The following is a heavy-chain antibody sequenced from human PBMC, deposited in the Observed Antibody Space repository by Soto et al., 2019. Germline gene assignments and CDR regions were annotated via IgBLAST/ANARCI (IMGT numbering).Heavy chain of an antibody. CDR1: GFVFTAYC. Sequence: VKLVESGGGLVKPGGSLRLSCAASGFVFTAYCMTWVRQAPGKGLEWVSSITSGSTNIYYADSVKGRFTISRDNAKNSLYRQMDSLRAEDTAVYYCAKGVRGSGWSYFDYWGQGALVAVSS. CDR3: AKGVRGSGWSYFDY. J-gene: IGHJ4*02. D-gene: IGHD6-19*01. CDR2: ITSGSTNI. V-gene: IGHV3-21*01.